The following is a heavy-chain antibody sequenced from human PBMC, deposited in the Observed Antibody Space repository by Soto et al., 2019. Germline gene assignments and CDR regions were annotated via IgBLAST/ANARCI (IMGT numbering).Heavy chain of an antibody. V-gene: IGHV3-23*01. Sequence: GGSLRLSCAASGFTFSSYAMSWVRQAPGKGLEWVSAISGSGGSTYYADSVKGRFTISRDNSKNTLYLQMNSLRAEDTAVDYCAKLGALRFLGWLQSPATSMDVWGQGTTVTVSS. CDR2: ISGSGGST. CDR1: GFTFSSYA. CDR3: AKLGALRFLGWLQSPATSMDV. D-gene: IGHD3-3*01. J-gene: IGHJ6*02.